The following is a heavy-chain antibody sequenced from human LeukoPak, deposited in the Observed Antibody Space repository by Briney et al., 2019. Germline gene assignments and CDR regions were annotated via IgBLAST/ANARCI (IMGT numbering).Heavy chain of an antibody. J-gene: IGHJ4*02. V-gene: IGHV1-69*05. D-gene: IGHD3-22*01. CDR2: IIPIFGTA. Sequence: SVKVSCKASGGTFSNSSISWVRQAPGQGLEWMGGIIPIFGTANYAQKFQGRVTITTDESTSTAYMELSSLRSEDTAVYYCARDPYYDSSGYHYFDYWGQGTLVTVSS. CDR3: ARDPYYDSSGYHYFDY. CDR1: GGTFSNSS.